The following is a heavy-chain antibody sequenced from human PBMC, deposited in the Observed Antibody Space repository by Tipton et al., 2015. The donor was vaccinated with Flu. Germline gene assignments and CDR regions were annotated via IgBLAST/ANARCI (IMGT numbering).Heavy chain of an antibody. CDR3: AREGDYYDSSGPISLFYY. V-gene: IGHV4-31*03. D-gene: IGHD3-22*01. J-gene: IGHJ4*02. CDR2: IYYSGST. Sequence: GLVKPSQTLSLTCTVSGGSISSGGYYWSWIRQHPGKGLEWIGYIYYSGSTYHNPSLKSRVTISVDTSKNQFSLKLSSVTAADTAVYYCAREGDYYDSSGPISLFYYWGQGTLVTVSS. CDR1: GGSISSGGYY.